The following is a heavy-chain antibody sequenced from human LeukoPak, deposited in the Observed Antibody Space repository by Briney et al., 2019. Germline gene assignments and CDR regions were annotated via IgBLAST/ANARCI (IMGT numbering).Heavy chain of an antibody. CDR1: GGSISSSNYY. Sequence: SETLSLTCTVSGGSISSSNYYWRWIRQPPGKGLEWIGSIYYSGITYYNPSLKSRVTISVETSNNQFSLKLSSVTAADTAMYYCARLLIYCSSTSCHFDYWGQGTLVTVSS. J-gene: IGHJ4*02. D-gene: IGHD2-2*01. CDR2: IYYSGIT. V-gene: IGHV4-39*01. CDR3: ARLLIYCSSTSCHFDY.